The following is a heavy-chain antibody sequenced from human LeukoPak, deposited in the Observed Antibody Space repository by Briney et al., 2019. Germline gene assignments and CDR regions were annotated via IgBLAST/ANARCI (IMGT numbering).Heavy chain of an antibody. CDR2: IYYSGST. V-gene: IGHV4-39*07. CDR3: AKDRSLGGLNYYDSSEDYGMDV. J-gene: IGHJ6*02. Sequence: SETLSLTCTVSGGSISSSSYYWGWIRQPPGKGLEWIGSIYYSGSTNYNPSLKSRVTISVDTSKNQFSLKLSSVTAEDTAVYYCAKDRSLGGLNYYDSSEDYGMDVWGQGTTVTVSS. D-gene: IGHD3-22*01. CDR1: GGSISSSSYY.